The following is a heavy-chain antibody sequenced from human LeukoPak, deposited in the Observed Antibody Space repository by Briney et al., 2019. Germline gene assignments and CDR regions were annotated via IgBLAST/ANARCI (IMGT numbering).Heavy chain of an antibody. V-gene: IGHV3-74*01. J-gene: IGHJ4*02. D-gene: IGHD3-22*01. CDR3: ARGSPLSGYYSFDY. CDR2: INSDESSR. CDR1: GFTFSSYW. Sequence: GGSLRLSCAASGFTFSSYWMHWVRQAPGKGLVWVSRINSDESSRSYADSVKGRFTISRDNAKNTLYLQMNSLRADDTAVYYCARGSPLSGYYSFDYWGQGTLVTVSS.